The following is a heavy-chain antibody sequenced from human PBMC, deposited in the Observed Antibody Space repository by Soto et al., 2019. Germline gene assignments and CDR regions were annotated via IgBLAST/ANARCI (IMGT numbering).Heavy chain of an antibody. CDR3: ARLSRWLFDP. Sequence: PSETLSLTCTVSGGSISSYYWSWIRQPPGKGLEWIGYIYYSGSTNYNPSLKSRVTISVDTSKNQFSLKLSSVTAADTAVYYCARLSRWLFDPWGQGTLVTVSS. J-gene: IGHJ5*02. CDR1: GGSISSYY. V-gene: IGHV4-59*01. D-gene: IGHD6-19*01. CDR2: IYYSGST.